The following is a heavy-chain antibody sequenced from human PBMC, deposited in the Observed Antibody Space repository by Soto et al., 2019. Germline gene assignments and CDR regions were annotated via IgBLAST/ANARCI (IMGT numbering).Heavy chain of an antibody. CDR3: ATEPIYYNDGSGYYPLGH. CDR2: ISAHNGDT. Sequence: QVQLVQSGAEVKKPGASVKVSCKASGYSFATYGFSWVRQAPGQGLECVGWISAHNGDTNYSQKFQGRVTLTTDTSTNTRYMELRSLTSDDTAVYFCATEPIYYNDGSGYYPLGHWGQGTLVTVSS. D-gene: IGHD3-22*01. V-gene: IGHV1-18*04. J-gene: IGHJ4*02. CDR1: GYSFATYG.